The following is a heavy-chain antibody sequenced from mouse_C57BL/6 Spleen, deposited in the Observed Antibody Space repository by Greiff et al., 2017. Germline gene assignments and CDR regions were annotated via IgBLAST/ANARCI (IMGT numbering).Heavy chain of an antibody. CDR3: VRATHYAMDY. Sequence: EVKLVESGGGLVQPKGSLKLSCAASGFSFNTYAMNWVRQAPGKGLEWVARIRSKSNNYATYYADSVKDRFTISRDDSESMLYLQMNNLKTEDTAMYYCVRATHYAMDYWGQGTSVTVSS. CDR2: IRSKSNNYAT. J-gene: IGHJ4*01. D-gene: IGHD1-1*01. CDR1: GFSFNTYA. V-gene: IGHV10-1*01.